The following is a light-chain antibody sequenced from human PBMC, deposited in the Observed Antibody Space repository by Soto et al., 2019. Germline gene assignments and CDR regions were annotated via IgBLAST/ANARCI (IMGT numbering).Light chain of an antibody. J-gene: IGLJ2*01. Sequence: QSVLTQPASVSGSPGQSITISCTGTSSDVGSYNLVSWYQKYPDKAPKVIIYEDSKRPSGVSNRFSGSKSGNTASLTISGLQAEDEADYYCSSYAGSVVFGGGTKVTVL. V-gene: IGLV2-23*01. CDR1: SSDVGSYNL. CDR3: SSYAGSVV. CDR2: EDS.